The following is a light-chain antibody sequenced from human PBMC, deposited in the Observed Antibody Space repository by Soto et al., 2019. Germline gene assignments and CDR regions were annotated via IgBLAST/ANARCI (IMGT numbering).Light chain of an antibody. J-gene: IGLJ2*01. V-gene: IGLV1-40*01. CDR3: QSYDNTVV. CDR1: SSNIGAGYD. CDR2: GNN. Sequence: QSVLTQPPSVSGAPGQRVTISCTGSSSNIGAGYDVHWYQQLPGTAPKLLIYGNNNRPSGVPDRFSGSMSGTSASLAITGLQAGDEADYYCQSYDNTVVFGGGTKVTVL.